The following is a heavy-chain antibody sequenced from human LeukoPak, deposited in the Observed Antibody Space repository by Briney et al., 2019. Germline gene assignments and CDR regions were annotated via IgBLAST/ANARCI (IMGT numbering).Heavy chain of an antibody. Sequence: GGSLRLSCAASGFTLSSYAMSWVRQAPGKGLEWVSAISDSGNTYHADSVKGRFTIFRDNAKNSLYLQMNSLRAEDTAVYYCARDHGYGDYPYSYYYMDVWGKGTTVTVSS. V-gene: IGHV3-23*01. CDR3: ARDHGYGDYPYSYYYMDV. CDR1: GFTLSSYA. D-gene: IGHD4-17*01. CDR2: ISDSGNT. J-gene: IGHJ6*03.